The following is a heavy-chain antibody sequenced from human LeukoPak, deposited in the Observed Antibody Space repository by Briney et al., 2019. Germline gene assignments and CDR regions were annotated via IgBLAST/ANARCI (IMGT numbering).Heavy chain of an antibody. CDR2: INGSGGNT. Sequence: SGGSLTLSCAAYGFTFSNYAMTWVRQAPGKGREWVTTINGSGGNTYYADSVKGRFTISRDNSKNTLSLKMNSLRGEDTAVYYCAKSVTGTVDWGQGTLVTVSS. CDR1: GFTFSNYA. D-gene: IGHD6-19*01. J-gene: IGHJ4*02. V-gene: IGHV3-23*01. CDR3: AKSVTGTVD.